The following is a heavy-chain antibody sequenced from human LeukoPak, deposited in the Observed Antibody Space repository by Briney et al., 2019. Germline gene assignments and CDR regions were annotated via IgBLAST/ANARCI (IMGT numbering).Heavy chain of an antibody. D-gene: IGHD3-16*02. V-gene: IGHV3-53*01. J-gene: IGHJ3*02. CDR3: ARDYVWGSYRFHDAFDI. CDR2: TYSGGNT. Sequence: PGGSLRLSCAASGFTVSNHYMNWVRQAPGKGLEWVSVTYSGGNTYYADSVKGRFTISRDNSKNTLYLQMNSLRAEDTAVYYCARDYVWGSYRFHDAFDIWGQGTMVTVSS. CDR1: GFTVSNHY.